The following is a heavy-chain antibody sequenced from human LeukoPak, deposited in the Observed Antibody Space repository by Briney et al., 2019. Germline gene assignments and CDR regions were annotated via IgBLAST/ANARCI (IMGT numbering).Heavy chain of an antibody. CDR1: GFTVSSNY. D-gene: IGHD6-13*01. CDR3: ARVSSSWHYFDY. J-gene: IGHJ4*02. CDR2: IYSGGST. Sequence: QAGGSLRLSCAASGFTVSSNYMSWVRQAPGKGLEWVSVIYSGGSTYYADSVKGRFTISRHNAKNSLYLQMNSLRVEDTAVYYCARVSSSWHYFDYWGQGTLVTVSS. V-gene: IGHV3-66*01.